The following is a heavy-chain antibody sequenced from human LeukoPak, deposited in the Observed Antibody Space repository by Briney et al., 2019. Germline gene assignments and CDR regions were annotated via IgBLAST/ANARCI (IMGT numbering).Heavy chain of an antibody. CDR2: ISSSSRYI. J-gene: IGHJ4*02. CDR1: GFSVGTWS. Sequence: GSLRLSCAASGFSVGTWSVNWVRQAPGKGLECVSSISSSSRYIYYADSVKGRFTISRDNAKNSLYLQMNSLRAEDTAVYYCTRENHGSFDYWGQGTLVTVSS. V-gene: IGHV3-21*01. D-gene: IGHD1-14*01. CDR3: TRENHGSFDY.